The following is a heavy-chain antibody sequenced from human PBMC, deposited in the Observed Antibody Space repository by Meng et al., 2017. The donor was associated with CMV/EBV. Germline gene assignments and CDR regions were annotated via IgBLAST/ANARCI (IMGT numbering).Heavy chain of an antibody. CDR1: GFTFSSYW. V-gene: IGHV3-7*01. J-gene: IGHJ4*02. D-gene: IGHD2-2*01. Sequence: LKISCAASGFTFSSYWMSWVRQAPGKGLEWVANIKQDGSEKYYVDSVKGRFTISRDNAKNSLYLQMNSLRAEDTAVYYCARVGGGSTSSGHYYWGQGTLVTVSS. CDR2: IKQDGSEK. CDR3: ARVGGGSTSSGHYY.